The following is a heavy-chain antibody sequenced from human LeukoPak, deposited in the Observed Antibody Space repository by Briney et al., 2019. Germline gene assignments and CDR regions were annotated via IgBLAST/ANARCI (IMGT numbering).Heavy chain of an antibody. CDR3: AKDLYCSSTSCYMDV. CDR2: ISGSGGYT. CDR1: GFTFSNYA. V-gene: IGHV3-23*01. Sequence: GGSLRLSCAASGFTFSNYAMSWVRQAPGKGLEWVSGISGSGGYTYYADSVKGRFTISRDNSNNTPYLQMNSLRAEDTAVYYCAKDLYCSSTSCYMDVWGKGTTVTVSS. J-gene: IGHJ6*03. D-gene: IGHD2-2*01.